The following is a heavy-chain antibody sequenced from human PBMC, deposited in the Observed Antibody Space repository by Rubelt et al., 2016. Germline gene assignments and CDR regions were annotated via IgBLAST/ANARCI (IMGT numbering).Heavy chain of an antibody. V-gene: IGHV3-30*18. CDR2: ISNDESQK. CDR1: YG. Sequence: YGMHWVRQAPGKGLEWVAVISNDESQKYYVGFVKGRFTISRDTSKNTLYLQMNSLSADDTAVYYCAKSMGDPYYSYGMDVWGPGTTVTVSS. J-gene: IGHJ6*02. CDR3: AKSMGDPYYSYGMDV. D-gene: IGHD2-21*02.